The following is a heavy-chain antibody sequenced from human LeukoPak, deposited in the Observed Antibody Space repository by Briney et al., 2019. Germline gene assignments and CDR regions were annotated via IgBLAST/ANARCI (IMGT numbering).Heavy chain of an antibody. D-gene: IGHD3-10*01. Sequence: ASVKVSCKASGYTFTSYGISWVRQAPGQGLEWMGWISAYNGNTNHAQKLQGRVTMTTDTSTSTAYMELRSLRSDDTAVYYCARVHPITMVRGVTYDPWGQGTLVTVSS. J-gene: IGHJ5*02. CDR1: GYTFTSYG. CDR3: ARVHPITMVRGVTYDP. CDR2: ISAYNGNT. V-gene: IGHV1-18*01.